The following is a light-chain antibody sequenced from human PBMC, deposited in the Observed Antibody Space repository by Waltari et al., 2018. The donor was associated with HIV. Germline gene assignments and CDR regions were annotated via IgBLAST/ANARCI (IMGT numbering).Light chain of an antibody. J-gene: IGKJ1*01. CDR1: QSIGNN. V-gene: IGKV3-15*01. CDR3: QQYNNWPRT. Sequence: EVVLTQSPGTVSVSPGERATLSCRTRQSIGNNLVWYQMKPGQAPRLVIYDSSTRATGIPVRFSGSGSGTEFTLTISSLQSEDFAVYFCQQYNNWPRTFGQGTKVEI. CDR2: DSS.